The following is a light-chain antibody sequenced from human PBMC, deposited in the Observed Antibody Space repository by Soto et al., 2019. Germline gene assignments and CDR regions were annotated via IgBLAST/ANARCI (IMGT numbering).Light chain of an antibody. CDR2: GAS. V-gene: IGKV3-20*01. J-gene: IGKJ4*01. CDR3: QQYGSSPRT. Sequence: EIVLTQSPGTLSLSPGERATLSCRASQSVSSSYLAWYQKKPGQAPRLIIYGASSRATGIPERFSGSGSGTDFTLTISRLEPEDFAVYYCQQYGSSPRTFGRGTKVDIK. CDR1: QSVSSSY.